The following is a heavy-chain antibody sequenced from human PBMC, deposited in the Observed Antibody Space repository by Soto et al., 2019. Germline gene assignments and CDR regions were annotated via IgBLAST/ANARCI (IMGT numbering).Heavy chain of an antibody. CDR3: ARGTYCDY. D-gene: IGHD1-1*01. CDR1: GYIMTTYG. CDR2: ISAYNDHT. Sequence: QVQLVQSGTEVKKPGASVKVSCKASGYIMTTYGVSWVRQAPGQGLEWVGWISAYNDHTNHAQKFQGRVTMTTDTSTSTAYMELRSLRSDDTAVYYCARGTYCDYWGQGTLVTVSS. J-gene: IGHJ4*02. V-gene: IGHV1-18*01.